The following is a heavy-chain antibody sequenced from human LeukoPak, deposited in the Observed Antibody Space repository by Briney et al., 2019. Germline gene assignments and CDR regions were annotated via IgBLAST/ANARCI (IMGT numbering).Heavy chain of an antibody. V-gene: IGHV4-34*01. CDR3: ARGRIGDKPRRDRSKVSGGWYFDY. D-gene: IGHD3-10*01. CDR1: GGSFSGYY. Sequence: SETLSLTCAVYGGSFSGYYWSWIRQPPGKGLEWIGEINHSGSTNYNPSLKSRVTISVDTSKNQFSLKLSSVTAADTAAYYCARGRIGDKPRRDRSKVSGGWYFDYWGQGTLVTVSS. CDR2: INHSGST. J-gene: IGHJ4*02.